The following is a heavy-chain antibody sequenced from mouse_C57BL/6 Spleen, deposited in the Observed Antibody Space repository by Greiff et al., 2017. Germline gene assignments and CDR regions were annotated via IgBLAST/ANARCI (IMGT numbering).Heavy chain of an antibody. CDR3: ARSGDITTVSMDY. J-gene: IGHJ4*01. CDR1: GYTFTDYY. D-gene: IGHD1-1*01. V-gene: IGHV1-26*01. Sequence: EVQLQQSGPELVKPGASVKISCKASGYTFTDYYMNWVKQSHGKSLEWIGDINPNNGGTSYNQKFKGKATLTVDKSSSTAYMELRSLTSEDSAVYYCARSGDITTVSMDYWGQGTSVTVSS. CDR2: INPNNGGT.